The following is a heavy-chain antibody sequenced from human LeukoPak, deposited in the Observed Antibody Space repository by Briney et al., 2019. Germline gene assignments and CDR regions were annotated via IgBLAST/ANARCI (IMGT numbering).Heavy chain of an antibody. Sequence: SETLSLTCAVYGGSFSGYYWSWIRQPPGKGLEWIGEINHSGSTNYNPSLKSRVTISVATSKNQFSLKLSSVTAADTAVYYCARGGGHDYGGNGSDYWGQGTLVTVSS. CDR2: INHSGST. CDR3: ARGGGHDYGGNGSDY. J-gene: IGHJ4*02. D-gene: IGHD4-23*01. V-gene: IGHV4-34*01. CDR1: GGSFSGYY.